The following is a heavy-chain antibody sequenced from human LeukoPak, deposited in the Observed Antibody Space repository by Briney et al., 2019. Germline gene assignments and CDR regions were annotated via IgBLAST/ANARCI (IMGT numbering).Heavy chain of an antibody. V-gene: IGHV1-3*03. CDR3: ARGARLLWFGELTAFDI. J-gene: IGHJ3*02. CDR1: GYTFTGYY. CDR2: INAGNGNT. D-gene: IGHD3-10*01. Sequence: ASVKVSCKASGYTFTGYYMHWVRQAPGQRLEWMGWINAGNGNTKYSQEFQGRVTITRDTSASTAYMELSSLRSEDMAVYYCARGARLLWFGELTAFDIWGQGTMVTVSS.